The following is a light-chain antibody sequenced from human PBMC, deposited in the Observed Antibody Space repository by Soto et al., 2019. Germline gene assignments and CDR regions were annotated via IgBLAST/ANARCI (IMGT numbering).Light chain of an antibody. V-gene: IGLV1-44*01. CDR2: NND. CDR3: AAWYDSLNAYV. CDR1: DSNIGPNT. J-gene: IGLJ1*01. Sequence: QSVLTQPPSASETPGQRVTSSCSGGDSNIGPNTVNWYRQVPGTAPRLLIHNNDQRPSGVPDRISGSKSGTSASLAISGLHSDDEADYYCAAWYDSLNAYVFGIGTNVTVL.